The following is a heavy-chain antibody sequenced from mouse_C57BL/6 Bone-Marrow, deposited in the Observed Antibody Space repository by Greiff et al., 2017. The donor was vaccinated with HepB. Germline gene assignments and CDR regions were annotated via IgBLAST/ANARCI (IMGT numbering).Heavy chain of an antibody. V-gene: IGHV3-6*01. Sequence: ESGPGLVKPSQSLSLTCSVTGYSITSGYYWNWIRQFPGNKLEWMGYISYDGSNNYNPSLKNRISITRDTSKNQFFLKLNSVTTEDTATYYCASEGNPAWFAYWGQGTRVTVSA. CDR3: ASEGNPAWFAY. CDR1: GYSITSGYY. J-gene: IGHJ3*01. CDR2: ISYDGSN.